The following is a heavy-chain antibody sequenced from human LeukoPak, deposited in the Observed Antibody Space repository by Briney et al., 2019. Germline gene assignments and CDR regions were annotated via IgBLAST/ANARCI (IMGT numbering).Heavy chain of an antibody. CDR2: IKQDGSKK. CDR3: ARDGFGYGLPFDY. CDR1: GFPFSSYW. J-gene: IGHJ4*02. Sequence: GGSLRLSCVASGFPFSSYWMTWVRQAPGKGLEWVANIKQDGSKKSYVDSVKGRFTISRDNSKNTLYLQMNSLRAEDTAVYYCARDGFGYGLPFDYWGQGTLVTVSS. D-gene: IGHD5-18*01. V-gene: IGHV3-7*01.